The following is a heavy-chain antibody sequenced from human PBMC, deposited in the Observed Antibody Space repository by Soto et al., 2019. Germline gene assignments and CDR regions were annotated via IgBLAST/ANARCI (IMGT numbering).Heavy chain of an antibody. D-gene: IGHD6-19*01. Sequence: QLQLQESGSGLVKPSQTLSLTCAVSGGSISSGGYSWSWIRQPPGKGLEWIGYIYHSGSTYYNPSLKSRATISVDRSKNQFSLKLGSVTAADTAVYTCVSARGLGAVAADYWGQGTLVTVSS. V-gene: IGHV4-30-2*01. CDR3: VSARGLGAVAADY. J-gene: IGHJ4*02. CDR2: IYHSGST. CDR1: GGSISSGGYS.